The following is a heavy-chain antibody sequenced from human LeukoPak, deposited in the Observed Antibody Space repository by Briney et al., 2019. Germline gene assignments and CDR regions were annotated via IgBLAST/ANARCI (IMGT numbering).Heavy chain of an antibody. D-gene: IGHD4-17*01. V-gene: IGHV1-2*06. J-gene: IGHJ4*02. CDR3: ARTSPTVTTMED. Sequence: ASVKVSCKASGYTFTGYYMHWVRQAPGQGLEWMARINPNSGGTNYAQKFQGRVTMTRDTSISTAYMELSRLRSDDTAVYYCARTSPTVTTMEDWGQGTLVTVSS. CDR2: INPNSGGT. CDR1: GYTFTGYY.